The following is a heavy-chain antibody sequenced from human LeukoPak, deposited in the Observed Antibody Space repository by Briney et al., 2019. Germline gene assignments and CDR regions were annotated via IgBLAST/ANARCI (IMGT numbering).Heavy chain of an antibody. Sequence: PSETLSLTCTVSGGSISSGTYYWNRIRQPAWKGLEWIGRIYTSGSTNYNPSLKSRVTISVDTSKNQFSLKLTSVTAADTAMYYCARDPYDTSANDAFDIWGQGTMLSVSS. CDR2: IYTSGST. D-gene: IGHD3-22*01. CDR3: ARDPYDTSANDAFDI. CDR1: GGSISSGTYY. V-gene: IGHV4-61*02. J-gene: IGHJ3*02.